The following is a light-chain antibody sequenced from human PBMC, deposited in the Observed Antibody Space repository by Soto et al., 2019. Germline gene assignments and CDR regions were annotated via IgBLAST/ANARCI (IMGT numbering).Light chain of an antibody. CDR3: SSYTTSSIYV. CDR1: SSDVGAYNY. CDR2: DVS. V-gene: IGLV2-14*01. Sequence: QSALTQPASVSGCPGQSITISCTGTSSDVGAYNYVSWYQQHPGKAPKLMIYDVSNRPSGVSSRFSGSKSGNTASLTFSGLQAEDEADYYCSSYTTSSIYVFGTGTKVTVL. J-gene: IGLJ1*01.